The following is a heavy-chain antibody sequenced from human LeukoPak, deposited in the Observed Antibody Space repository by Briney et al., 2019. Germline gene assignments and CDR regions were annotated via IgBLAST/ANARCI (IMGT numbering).Heavy chain of an antibody. CDR3: AQSSYYDFWSGYYEVWFDP. CDR2: IYWNDDK. Sequence: SGPTLVKPTQTLTLTCTFSGFSLSTSGVGVGWIRQPPGKALEWLALIYWNDDKRYSPSLKSRLTITKDTSKSQAVLTMTNMDPVDTATYYCAQSSYYDFWSGYYEVWFDPWGQGTLVTVSS. D-gene: IGHD3-3*01. CDR1: GFSLSTSGVG. V-gene: IGHV2-5*01. J-gene: IGHJ5*02.